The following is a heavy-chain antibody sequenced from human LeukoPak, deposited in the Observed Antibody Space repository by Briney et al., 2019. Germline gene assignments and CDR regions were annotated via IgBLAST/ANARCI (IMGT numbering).Heavy chain of an antibody. J-gene: IGHJ4*02. CDR3: ARDHWRLGELSLLDY. CDR1: GYTFTSYG. CDR2: ISAYNGNT. Sequence: GASVKVSCKAPGYTFTSYGISWVRQAPGQGLEWMGWISAYNGNTNYAQKLQGRVTMTTDTSTSTAYMELRSLRSDDTAVYYCARDHWRLGELSLLDYWGQGTLVTVSS. D-gene: IGHD3-16*02. V-gene: IGHV1-18*01.